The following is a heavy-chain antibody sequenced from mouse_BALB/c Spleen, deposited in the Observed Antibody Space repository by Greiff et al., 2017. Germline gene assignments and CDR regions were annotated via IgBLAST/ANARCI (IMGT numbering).Heavy chain of an antibody. CDR2: IDPAHGTT. V-gene: IGHV14-3*02. CDR1: GFNITDTY. J-gene: IGHJ3*01. Sequence: VQLQQSGAELVKPGASVKLSCTASGFNITDTYMHWVKQRPEQGLEWLGRIDPAHGTTKYDPKFQGKATITADTSANTAYLPLSGLTSEDTAVYYCARGRWLPYWGQGTLVTVSA. CDR3: ARGRWLPY.